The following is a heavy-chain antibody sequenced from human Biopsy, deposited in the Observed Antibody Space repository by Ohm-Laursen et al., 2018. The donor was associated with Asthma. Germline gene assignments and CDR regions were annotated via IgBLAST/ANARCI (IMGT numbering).Heavy chain of an antibody. CDR2: IDPNSGGT. D-gene: IGHD3-16*01. Sequence: ASVKVSCKASGYPFTDYYVHWVRQAPGQGLEWMGRIDPNSGGTNYAQKFLGRVTMTRYTYVNTAFMVLSRLRSDDTAVYYCARIKIRIGAGTDRYFDLWGRGTLVTVSS. V-gene: IGHV1-2*06. J-gene: IGHJ2*01. CDR3: ARIKIRIGAGTDRYFDL. CDR1: GYPFTDYY.